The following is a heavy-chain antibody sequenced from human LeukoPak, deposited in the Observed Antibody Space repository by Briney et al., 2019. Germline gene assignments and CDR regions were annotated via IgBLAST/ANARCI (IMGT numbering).Heavy chain of an antibody. CDR3: AKDYFDFRSGFGY. D-gene: IGHD3-3*01. CDR2: ISDSGGST. J-gene: IGHJ4*02. Sequence: PGGSLRLSCAASGFTFSSYAMSWVRQAPGKGLEWVSTISDSGGSTYADSVKGRFTVSRDNSKNTLYLQMNSLRAEDTAVYYCAKDYFDFRSGFGYWGQGTLVTVSS. CDR1: GFTFSSYA. V-gene: IGHV3-23*01.